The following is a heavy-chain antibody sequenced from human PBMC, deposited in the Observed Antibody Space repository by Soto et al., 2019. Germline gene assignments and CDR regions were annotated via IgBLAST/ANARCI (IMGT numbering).Heavy chain of an antibody. Sequence: PGGSLRLSCAASGFTFSSYGMHWVRQAPGKGLEWVAVIWYDGSNKYYADSVKGRFTISRDNSKNTLYLQMNSLRAEDTAVYYCARDWEEGIAAAGGDYWGQGTLVTVSS. CDR1: GFTFSSYG. J-gene: IGHJ4*02. CDR3: ARDWEEGIAAAGGDY. V-gene: IGHV3-33*01. CDR2: IWYDGSNK. D-gene: IGHD6-13*01.